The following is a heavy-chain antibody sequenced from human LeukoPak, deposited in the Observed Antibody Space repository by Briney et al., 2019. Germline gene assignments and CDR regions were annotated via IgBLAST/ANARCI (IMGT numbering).Heavy chain of an antibody. CDR1: GFAVSSNY. Sequence: PGGSLRLSCAAYGFAVSSNYMSWVRQAPGKGLEWVSVIYSGGSAYYADSVKGRFTISRDNSKSTLYIQMNSLRAEDTAVYYCARAKPKNMVRGLIMRRESRYYFDYWGQGTLVTVSS. CDR2: IYSGGSA. J-gene: IGHJ4*02. D-gene: IGHD3-10*01. V-gene: IGHV3-53*01. CDR3: ARAKPKNMVRGLIMRRESRYYFDY.